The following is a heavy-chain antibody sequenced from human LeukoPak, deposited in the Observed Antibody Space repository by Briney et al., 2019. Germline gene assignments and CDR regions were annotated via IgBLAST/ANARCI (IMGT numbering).Heavy chain of an antibody. Sequence: GGSLRLSCAASGFTFSSYAMSWVRQAPGKGLEWVSAISGSGGSTSYADSVKGRFTISRDNSKNTLYLQMNSLRAEDTAVYYCARAGLSPRSAKGVALDYWGQGTLVTVSS. CDR1: GFTFSSYA. J-gene: IGHJ4*02. CDR3: ARAGLSPRSAKGVALDY. V-gene: IGHV3-23*01. CDR2: ISGSGGST. D-gene: IGHD3-3*01.